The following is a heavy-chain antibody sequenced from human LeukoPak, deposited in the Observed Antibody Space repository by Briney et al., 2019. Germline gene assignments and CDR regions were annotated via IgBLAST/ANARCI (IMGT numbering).Heavy chain of an antibody. CDR1: GYTLTELS. CDR2: FDPEDGET. J-gene: IGHJ6*02. D-gene: IGHD3-22*01. Sequence: GASVKVSCKVSGYTLTELSMHWVRQAPGKGLEWMGGFDPEDGETIYAQKFQGRVTITADESTSTAYMELSSLRSEDTAVCYCARDPKNYYDSSGTSYYYYGMDVWGQGTTVTVSS. CDR3: ARDPKNYYDSSGTSYYYYGMDV. V-gene: IGHV1-24*01.